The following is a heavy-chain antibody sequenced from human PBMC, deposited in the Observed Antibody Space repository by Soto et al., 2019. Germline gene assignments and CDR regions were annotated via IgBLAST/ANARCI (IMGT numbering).Heavy chain of an antibody. J-gene: IGHJ4*02. CDR1: GFTFSSYV. D-gene: IGHD6-19*01. V-gene: IGHV3-30*18. Sequence: QVQLVESGGGVVQPGRSLRLSCAASGFTFSSYVMHWVRQAPGQGLEWVAVVSNDGSNKDYADSVKGRFTISRDNSKNPLYLQMDSLRAEDTAGYYCEKGWVTYTSGWYHPHFDYWGQGPLVTVSS. CDR2: VSNDGSNK. CDR3: EKGWVTYTSGWYHPHFDY.